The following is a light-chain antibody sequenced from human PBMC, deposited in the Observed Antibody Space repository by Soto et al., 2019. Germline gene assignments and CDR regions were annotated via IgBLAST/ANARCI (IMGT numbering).Light chain of an antibody. CDR2: GAS. J-gene: IGKJ5*01. V-gene: IGKV3D-20*02. CDR3: QHRAIWPVS. Sequence: EIVLTQSPGTLSLSPGERATLSCRASQSVSSSYLAWYQQKPGQAPRLLIYGASSRATGIPDRFSGSGFGTDFTLTISSVEPEDFAVYYCQHRAIWPVSFGQGTRLEIK. CDR1: QSVSSSY.